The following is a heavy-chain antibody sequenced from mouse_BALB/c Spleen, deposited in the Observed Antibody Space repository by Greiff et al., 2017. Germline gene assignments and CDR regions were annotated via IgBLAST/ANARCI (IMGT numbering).Heavy chain of an antibody. J-gene: IGHJ4*01. Sequence: EVMLVESGGGLVQPGGSRKLSCAASGFTFSSFGMHWVRQAPEKGLEWVAYISSGSSTIYYADTVKGRFTISRDNPKNTLFLQMTSLRSEDTAMYYCARPYYYGSGDYAMDYWGQGTSVTVSS. CDR3: ARPYYYGSGDYAMDY. V-gene: IGHV5-17*02. CDR1: GFTFSSFG. CDR2: ISSGSSTI. D-gene: IGHD1-1*01.